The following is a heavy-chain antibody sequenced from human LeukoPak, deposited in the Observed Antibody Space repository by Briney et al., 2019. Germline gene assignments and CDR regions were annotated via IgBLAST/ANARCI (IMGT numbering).Heavy chain of an antibody. D-gene: IGHD6-19*01. J-gene: IGHJ4*02. CDR3: ARYRSGGSRGFDY. CDR1: GFTSNTYA. Sequence: GGSLRLSCAASGFTSNTYAMNWVRQAPGKGLEWVSYISGSSSTIYYADSVKDRFTISRDNAKNSLYLQMNSLRAEDTAVYYCARYRSGGSRGFDYWGQGTLVTVSS. V-gene: IGHV3-48*01. CDR2: ISGSSSTI.